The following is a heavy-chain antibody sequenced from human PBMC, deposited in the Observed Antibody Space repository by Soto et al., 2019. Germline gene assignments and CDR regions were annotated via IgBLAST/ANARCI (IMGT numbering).Heavy chain of an antibody. D-gene: IGHD3-10*01. V-gene: IGHV4-59*01. CDR1: GGSISSYY. CDR3: ARGSGLHYHYMDV. CDR2: IYYSGST. Sequence: SETLSLTCTVSGGSISSYYWSWIRQPPGKGLEWIGYIYYSGSTNYNPSLKSRVTISVDTSKNQFSLKLSSVTAADTAVYYCARGSGLHYHYMDVWGKGTTVTVSS. J-gene: IGHJ6*03.